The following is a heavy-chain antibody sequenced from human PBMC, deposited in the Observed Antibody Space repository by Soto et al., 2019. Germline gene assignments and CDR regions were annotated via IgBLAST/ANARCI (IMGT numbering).Heavy chain of an antibody. Sequence: GGSLRLSCAASGFTFSSYVMSWVRQAPGKGLEWVSAISGSGGRTYYADSAKGRFTISRDNSENTLYLQMNSLRAEDTAVYYCASGGYWVYYGMDVWGQGTTVTVSS. D-gene: IGHD3-22*01. CDR2: ISGSGGRT. J-gene: IGHJ6*02. CDR1: GFTFSSYV. V-gene: IGHV3-23*01. CDR3: ASGGYWVYYGMDV.